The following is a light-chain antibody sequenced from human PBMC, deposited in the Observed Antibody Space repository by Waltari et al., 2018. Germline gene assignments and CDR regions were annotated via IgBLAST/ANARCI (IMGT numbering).Light chain of an antibody. V-gene: IGKV2-30*02. CDR3: MQGTYGLT. J-gene: IGKJ4*01. CDR1: QSLVPSDGNTY. CDR2: KVF. Sequence: DVVMTQSPLSLPVTLGQPASISCRSSQSLVPSDGNTYLKWFHQRPGQSPMRIIYKVFKRECGVPDRFSGGGSGNNFLLKISRVEAEDVGVYFCMQGTYGLTFGGGTKVEIK.